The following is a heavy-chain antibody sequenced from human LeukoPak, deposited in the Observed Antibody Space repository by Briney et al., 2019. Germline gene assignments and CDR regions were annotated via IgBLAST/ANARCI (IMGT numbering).Heavy chain of an antibody. V-gene: IGHV7-4-1*01. CDR1: GYTFTSYA. J-gene: IGHJ4*02. CDR2: INTNTGNP. CDR3: ARGGPSYYYDSSAWFNY. D-gene: IGHD3-22*01. Sequence: ASVKVSCKASGYTFTSYAMNWVRQAPGQGLEWMGWINTNTGNPTYAQGFTGRFVFSLDTSVSTAYLQICSLKAEDTAVYYCARGGPSYYYDSSAWFNYWGQGTLVTVSS.